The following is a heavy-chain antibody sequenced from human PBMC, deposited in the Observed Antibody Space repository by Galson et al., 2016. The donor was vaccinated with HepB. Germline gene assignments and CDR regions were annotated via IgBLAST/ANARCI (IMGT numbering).Heavy chain of an antibody. J-gene: IGHJ6*02. D-gene: IGHD1-1*01. Sequence: SLRLSCAASGFTFSTYAMHWVRQAPGKGLEWVAVISFDGNNEYYADSVKGRFTVSRDNSKNTLSLKMKSLRGDDTAIYYCARVQLRFADGLPYGVDVWGQGTTVTVSS. V-gene: IGHV3-30*04. CDR2: ISFDGNNE. CDR1: GFTFSTYA. CDR3: ARVQLRFADGLPYGVDV.